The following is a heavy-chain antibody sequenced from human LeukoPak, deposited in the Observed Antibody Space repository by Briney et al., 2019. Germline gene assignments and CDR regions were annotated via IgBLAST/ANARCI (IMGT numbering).Heavy chain of an antibody. Sequence: GASVKVSCKASGYTFTGYYIHWVRQAPGQGLEWMGWINPNINGTNYAQKFQGRVTMTGDRSISTAYMELSSLRYDDTAVYYCATNILVRDIINWFDPWGQGTLVTVSS. D-gene: IGHD3-10*01. V-gene: IGHV1-2*02. CDR1: GYTFTGYY. CDR2: INPNINGT. CDR3: ATNILVRDIINWFDP. J-gene: IGHJ5*02.